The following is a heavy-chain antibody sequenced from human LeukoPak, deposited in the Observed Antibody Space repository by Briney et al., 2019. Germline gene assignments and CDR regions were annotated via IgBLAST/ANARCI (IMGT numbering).Heavy chain of an antibody. CDR3: ARVIAAAGLGGILGGATNWFDP. V-gene: IGHV1-69*10. Sequence: SAKVSCKASGGTFSSHAMNWVRQAPGQGLEWMGGVIPILDITDYAQKFQGRLTITADKSTSTAYMELSSLRSEDTAVYYCARVIAAAGLGGILGGATNWFDPWGQGTLVTVSS. D-gene: IGHD6-13*01. CDR1: GGTFSSHA. CDR2: VIPILDIT. J-gene: IGHJ5*02.